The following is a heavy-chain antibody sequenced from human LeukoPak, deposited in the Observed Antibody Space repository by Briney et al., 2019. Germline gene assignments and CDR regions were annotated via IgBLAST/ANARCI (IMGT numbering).Heavy chain of an antibody. CDR2: ISYDGSNK. CDR3: AKGQFTSSWYSTYYYYAMDV. CDR1: GFIFSSYA. J-gene: IGHJ6*02. V-gene: IGHV3-30*18. D-gene: IGHD6-13*01. Sequence: GGSLRLSCAASGFIFSSYAMHWVRQAPGKGLDWVAVISYDGSNKYYADSVKGRFTISRDNSKNTLYLQMNSLRAEDTAVYYCAKGQFTSSWYSTYYYYAMDVWGQGTTVTVSS.